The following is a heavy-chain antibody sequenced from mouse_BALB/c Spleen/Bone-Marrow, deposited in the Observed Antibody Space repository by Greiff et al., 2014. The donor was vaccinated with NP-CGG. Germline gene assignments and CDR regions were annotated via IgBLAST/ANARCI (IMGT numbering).Heavy chain of an antibody. CDR2: IDPASGNT. CDR3: AHDAPFTY. J-gene: IGHJ3*01. CDR1: CFNIKDTF. D-gene: IGHD2-3*01. Sequence: VQLQQSGADLVKPGASVKLSCTTSCFNIKDTFMHWVKQRPEQGLEWIGRIDPASGNTKYDPKFQGKATITADTSSNKVSLQLSGLTAEDTAVYYCAHDAPFTYWGQGTLVTVSA. V-gene: IGHV14-3*02.